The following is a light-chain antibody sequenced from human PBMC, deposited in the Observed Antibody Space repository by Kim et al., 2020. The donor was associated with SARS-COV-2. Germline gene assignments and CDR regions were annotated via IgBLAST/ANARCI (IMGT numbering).Light chain of an antibody. V-gene: IGKV3-15*01. Sequence: DTVMTQSPATLSASPGEGATLSCRASQSVSTRLAWYQQTPGQAPRLLICGASTRATGIPARFSGGGSGTEFTLTISGLQSEDFAVYYCHQYYQWPNTCGQGNKLEI. CDR1: QSVSTR. CDR3: HQYYQWPNT. J-gene: IGKJ2*01. CDR2: GAS.